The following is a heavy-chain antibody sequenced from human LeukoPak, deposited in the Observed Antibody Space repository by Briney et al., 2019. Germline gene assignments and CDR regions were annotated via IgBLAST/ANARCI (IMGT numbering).Heavy chain of an antibody. Sequence: VASVKVSCKASGGTFSSYAISWVRQAPGQGLEWMGRIIPILGIANYAQKFQGRVTITADKSTSTAYMELSSLRSEDTAVYYCARVGLTMIVVQSAYPDAFDIWGQGTMVTVSS. V-gene: IGHV1-69*04. D-gene: IGHD3-22*01. CDR2: IIPILGIA. CDR3: ARVGLTMIVVQSAYPDAFDI. CDR1: GGTFSSYA. J-gene: IGHJ3*02.